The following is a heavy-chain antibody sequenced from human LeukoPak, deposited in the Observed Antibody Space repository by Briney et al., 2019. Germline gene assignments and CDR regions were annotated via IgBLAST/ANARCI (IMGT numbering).Heavy chain of an antibody. V-gene: IGHV3-15*01. CDR3: TTDGDTSSGWYFDY. J-gene: IGHJ4*02. CDR1: GITFSSHT. D-gene: IGHD6-19*01. Sequence: GGSLRLSCAASGITFSSHTMNWVRQAPGKGLEWVGRIKSKTDGGTTDYAAPVKGRFTISRDDSKNTLYLQMNSLKTEDTAVYYCTTDGDTSSGWYFDYWGQGTLVTVSS. CDR2: IKSKTDGGTT.